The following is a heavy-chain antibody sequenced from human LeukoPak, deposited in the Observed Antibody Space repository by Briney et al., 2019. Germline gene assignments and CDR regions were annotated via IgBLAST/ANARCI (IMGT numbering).Heavy chain of an antibody. J-gene: IGHJ6*02. V-gene: IGHV1-2*02. CDR1: GYTFTAYY. D-gene: IGHD3-3*01. Sequence: ASVKVSCKASGYTFTAYYMHWVRQAPGQGLEWMGWINPNSGYTNYGEKFQGRVTMTRDTSISTAYMELNRLRSDDAAVYYCASPFDLDVWGQGTTVTVSS. CDR2: INPNSGYT. CDR3: ASPFDLDV.